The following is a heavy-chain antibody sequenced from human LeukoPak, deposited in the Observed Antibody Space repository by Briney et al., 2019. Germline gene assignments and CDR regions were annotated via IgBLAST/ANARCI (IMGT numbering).Heavy chain of an antibody. Sequence: GGSLRLSCAASGFTFSDYYISWIRQGPGKGLEWISYITSSSSDTNYADSVKGRFTISRDNAKKSLYLQMNSLRAEDTAVYYCARDYDILTGYFRGGFDYWGQGTLVTVSS. CDR1: GFTFSDYY. V-gene: IGHV3-11*05. CDR2: ITSSSSDT. J-gene: IGHJ4*02. CDR3: ARDYDILTGYFRGGFDY. D-gene: IGHD3-9*01.